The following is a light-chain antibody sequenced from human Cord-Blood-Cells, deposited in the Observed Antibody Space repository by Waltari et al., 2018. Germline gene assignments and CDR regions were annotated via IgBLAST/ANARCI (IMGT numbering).Light chain of an antibody. CDR3: CSYAGSYTWV. Sequence: QSALTQPRSVSGSPGQSVTIPCPGTSSHLGGYNSVSWYQQHPGKAPKLMIYDVSKRPSGVPDRFSGSKSGNTASLTISGLQAEDEADYYCCSYAGSYTWVFGGGTKLTVL. V-gene: IGLV2-11*01. J-gene: IGLJ3*02. CDR1: SSHLGGYNS. CDR2: DVS.